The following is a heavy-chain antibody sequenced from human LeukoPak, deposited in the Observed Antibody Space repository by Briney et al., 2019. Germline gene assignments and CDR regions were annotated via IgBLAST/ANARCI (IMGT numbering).Heavy chain of an antibody. J-gene: IGHJ6*03. CDR3: ARDGDYDILTGFHYYMDV. CDR1: GGSISSYY. CDR2: IYYSGST. Sequence: SETLSLTCIVSGGSISSYYWSWIRQPPGKGLEWIGYIYYSGSTNYNPSLKSRVTISVDTSKNQFSLKLSSVTAADTAVYYCARDGDYDILTGFHYYMDVWGKGTTVTISS. V-gene: IGHV4-59*01. D-gene: IGHD3-9*01.